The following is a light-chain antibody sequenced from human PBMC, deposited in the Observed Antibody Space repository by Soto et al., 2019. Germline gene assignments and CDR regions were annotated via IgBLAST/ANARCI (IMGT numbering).Light chain of an antibody. CDR1: QTISSW. J-gene: IGKJ1*01. Sequence: DIQPTQSPSTLYGSVGDRVTITCRASQTISSWLAWYQQKPGKAPKLLIYKASTLKSGVPSRFSGSGSGTEFTLTISRLQPDDFATYDCQHYYSDSEPVAQGTKADIK. CDR2: KAS. V-gene: IGKV1-5*03. CDR3: QHYYSDSEP.